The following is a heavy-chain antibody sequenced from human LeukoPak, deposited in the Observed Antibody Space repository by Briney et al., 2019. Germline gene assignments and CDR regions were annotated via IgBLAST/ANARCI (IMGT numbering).Heavy chain of an antibody. V-gene: IGHV3-23*01. J-gene: IGHJ6*03. CDR3: AKLGGQQVYNYYVAV. Sequence: GGSLRLSCAASGFTCSSYAMSWVRQAPGKGLKGVSGIIDNGDITYYANSVRGRFTISRDNSKNTLYLQMNSLRAEDTAVYYCAKLGGQQVYNYYVAVWGKGTTVAVSS. CDR1: GFTCSSYA. D-gene: IGHD3-16*01. CDR2: IIDNGDIT.